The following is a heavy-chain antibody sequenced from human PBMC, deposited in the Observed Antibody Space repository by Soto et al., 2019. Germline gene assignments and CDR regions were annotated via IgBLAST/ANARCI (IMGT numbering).Heavy chain of an antibody. V-gene: IGHV3-66*01. J-gene: IGHJ4*02. CDR2: IYPGGST. Sequence: SGGSLRLSCAASGFTISNTYINWVRQAPGKGLEWVSVIYPGGSTYYADSVKGRFTISRDNSKNTLYFEMNSLRAEDAAVYYCARSYSYPYYFDYWGQGTPVTVSS. CDR1: GFTISNTY. CDR3: ARSYSYPYYFDY. D-gene: IGHD5-18*01.